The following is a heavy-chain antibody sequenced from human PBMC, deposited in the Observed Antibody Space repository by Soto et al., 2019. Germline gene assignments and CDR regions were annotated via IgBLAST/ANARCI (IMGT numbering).Heavy chain of an antibody. CDR1: GGSISSYY. J-gene: IGHJ5*02. CDR2: IYYSGST. V-gene: IGHV4-59*08. Sequence: SETLSLTCTVSGGSISSYYWSWIRQPPGKGLEWIGYIYYSGSTNYNPSLKSRVTISVDTSKNQFSLKLSSVTAADTAVYYCARLYCSGGSCYSRSWFDPWGQGTLVTSPQ. CDR3: ARLYCSGGSCYSRSWFDP. D-gene: IGHD2-15*01.